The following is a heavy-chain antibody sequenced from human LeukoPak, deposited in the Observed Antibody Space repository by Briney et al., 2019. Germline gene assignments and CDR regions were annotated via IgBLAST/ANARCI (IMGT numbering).Heavy chain of an antibody. D-gene: IGHD5-18*01. CDR3: ARRGLYSYVTFDY. V-gene: IGHV5-10-1*01. Sequence: GQSLRISCKGCGYSFTNYWISWVRQMPGKGLEWMGRIDPSDSYTNYSPSFQGHVTISADKSITTAYLQWSSLKASDTAMYYCARRGLYSYVTFDYWGQGTLVTASS. J-gene: IGHJ4*02. CDR2: IDPSDSYT. CDR1: GYSFTNYW.